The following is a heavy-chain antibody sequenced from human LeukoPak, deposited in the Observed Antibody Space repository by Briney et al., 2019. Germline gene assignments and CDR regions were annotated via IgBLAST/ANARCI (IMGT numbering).Heavy chain of an antibody. CDR3: ARVMSGSGSKYFDD. CDR2: ISSTGETS. Sequence: PGGSLRLSCAASGFTFSIFPMQWVRQVPGKGLEYVSAISSTGETSYYANSVKDRFTTSRDNSKNTLHLQMGSLRAEDMAVYYCARVMSGSGSKYFDDWGQGTLVTVSS. J-gene: IGHJ4*02. D-gene: IGHD3-10*01. V-gene: IGHV3-64*01. CDR1: GFTFSIFP.